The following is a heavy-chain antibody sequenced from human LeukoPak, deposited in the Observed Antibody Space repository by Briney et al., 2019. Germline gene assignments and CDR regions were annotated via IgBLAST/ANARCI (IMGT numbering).Heavy chain of an antibody. CDR3: ARVMGRGCSGGSCYEFSMDV. CDR2: INPSGGST. CDR1: GYTFTSYY. Sequence: ASVKVSCKASGYTFTSYYMHWVRQAPRQGLEWMGIINPSGGSTSYAQKFQGRVTMTRDTSTSTVYMELSSLRSEDTAVYYCARVMGRGCSGGSCYEFSMDVWGQGTTVTVSS. V-gene: IGHV1-46*01. D-gene: IGHD2-15*01. J-gene: IGHJ6*02.